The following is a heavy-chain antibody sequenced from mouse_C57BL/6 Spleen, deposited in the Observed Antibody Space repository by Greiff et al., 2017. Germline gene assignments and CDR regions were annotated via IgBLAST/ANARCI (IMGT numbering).Heavy chain of an antibody. V-gene: IGHV1-74*01. CDR2: IHPSDSDT. J-gene: IGHJ3*01. CDR1: GYTFTRYW. Sequence: QVQLKESGAELVKPGASVKVSCKASGYTFTRYWMHWVKQRPVHGLEWIGRIHPSDSDTNYNQKFKGKATLTVDKSSSTAYMQLSSLTSEDSAVDDCANYDGYYVWFAYWGQGTLVTVSA. CDR3: ANYDGYYVWFAY. D-gene: IGHD2-3*01.